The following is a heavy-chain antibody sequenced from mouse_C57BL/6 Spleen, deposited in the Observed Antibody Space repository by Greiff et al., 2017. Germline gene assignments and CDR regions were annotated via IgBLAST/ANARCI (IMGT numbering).Heavy chain of an antibody. D-gene: IGHD2-1*01. Sequence: EVQRVESGGGLVKPGGSLKLSCAASGFTFSDYGMHWVRQAPEKGLEWVAYISSGSSTIYYADTVKGRFTISKDNAKNTLFLQMTSLRSEDTAMYYCARENIYYGPWRGAMDYWGQGTSVTVSS. CDR2: ISSGSSTI. CDR1: GFTFSDYG. CDR3: ARENIYYGPWRGAMDY. J-gene: IGHJ4*01. V-gene: IGHV5-17*01.